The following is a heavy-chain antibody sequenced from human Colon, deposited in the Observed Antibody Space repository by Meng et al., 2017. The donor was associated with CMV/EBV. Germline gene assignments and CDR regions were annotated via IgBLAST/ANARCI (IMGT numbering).Heavy chain of an antibody. CDR3: ARDKVKYGTVYYHYGMDV. Sequence: ASVKVSCKTSGDTLDSYGFTWVRQAPGQGPEWMGWISGYNGNTKYAQKFQGRVTMTTDTSTSTVYMELRCLRSDDTAVYYCARDKVKYGTVYYHYGMDVWGQGTTVTVSS. V-gene: IGHV1-18*01. CDR1: GDTLDSYG. CDR2: ISGYNGNT. J-gene: IGHJ6*02. D-gene: IGHD3/OR15-3a*01.